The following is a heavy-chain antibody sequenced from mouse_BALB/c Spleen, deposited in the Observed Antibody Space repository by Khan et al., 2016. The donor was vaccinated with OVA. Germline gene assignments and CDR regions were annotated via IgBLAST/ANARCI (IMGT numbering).Heavy chain of an antibody. CDR2: ISYSGVP. V-gene: IGHV3-2*02. Sequence: EVQLQESGPGLVKPSQSLSLTCTVTGYSITSGYGWNWIRQFPGNKLEWMGYISYSGVPSYTPSLKSRISITRDTSKNQFFLQLTSVTTEDTATYYCARGNYYGYYFDYWGQGTTLTVSS. D-gene: IGHD1-1*01. CDR1: GYSITSGYG. J-gene: IGHJ2*01. CDR3: ARGNYYGYYFDY.